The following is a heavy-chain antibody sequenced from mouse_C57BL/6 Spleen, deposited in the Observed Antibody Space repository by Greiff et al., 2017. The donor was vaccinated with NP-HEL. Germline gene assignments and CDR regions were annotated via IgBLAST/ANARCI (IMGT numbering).Heavy chain of an antibody. V-gene: IGHV1-80*01. CDR2: IYPGDGDT. CDR3: ARDQYYGSSFAY. Sequence: VQLQQSGAELVKPGASVKISCKASGYAFSSYWMNWVKQRPGKGLEWIGQIYPGDGDTNYNGKFKGKATLTADKSSSTAYMQLSSLTSEDSAVYFCARDQYYGSSFAYWGQGTLVTVSA. J-gene: IGHJ3*01. D-gene: IGHD1-1*01. CDR1: GYAFSSYW.